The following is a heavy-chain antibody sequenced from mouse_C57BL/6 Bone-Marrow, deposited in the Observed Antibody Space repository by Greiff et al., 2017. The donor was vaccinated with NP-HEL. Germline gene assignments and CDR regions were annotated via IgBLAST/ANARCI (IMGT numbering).Heavy chain of an antibody. V-gene: IGHV5-16*01. Sequence: EVNLVESEGGLVQPGSSMKLSCTASGFTFSDYYMARVRQVPEKGLEWVANINYDGSSTYYLDSLKSRFIISRDNAKNILYLQMSSLKSEDTATYYCAREGGLRRRTYAMDYWGQGTSVTVSS. CDR1: GFTFSDYY. D-gene: IGHD2-4*01. CDR3: AREGGLRRRTYAMDY. CDR2: INYDGSST. J-gene: IGHJ4*01.